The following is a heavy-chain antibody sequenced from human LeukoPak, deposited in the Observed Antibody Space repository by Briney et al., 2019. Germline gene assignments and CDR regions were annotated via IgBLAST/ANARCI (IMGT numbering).Heavy chain of an antibody. CDR1: GGSISSGDYY. J-gene: IGHJ4*02. CDR3: ARSGHDSQDYFDY. D-gene: IGHD3-3*01. V-gene: IGHV4-30-4*01. Sequence: SQTLSLTCTVSGGSISSGDYYWSWIRQPPGKGLEWIGYIYYSGSTYYNPSLKSRVTISVDTSKNQFSLKLSSVTAADTAVYYCARSGHDSQDYFDYWGQGTLVTVSS. CDR2: IYYSGST.